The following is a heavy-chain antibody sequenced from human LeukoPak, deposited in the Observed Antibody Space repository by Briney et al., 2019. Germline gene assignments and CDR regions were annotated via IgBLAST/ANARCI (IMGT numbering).Heavy chain of an antibody. CDR1: GFTFSSYA. Sequence: GGSLRLSCAASGFTFSSYAMSWVRQAPGKGLEWVSAISGSGGSTYYADSVKGRFTISRDNSKNTLYLQMNSLRAEDTAVYYCAKDLRFDYYYGMDVWGQGTTVTVSS. J-gene: IGHJ6*02. V-gene: IGHV3-23*01. D-gene: IGHD5-12*01. CDR2: ISGSGGST. CDR3: AKDLRFDYYYGMDV.